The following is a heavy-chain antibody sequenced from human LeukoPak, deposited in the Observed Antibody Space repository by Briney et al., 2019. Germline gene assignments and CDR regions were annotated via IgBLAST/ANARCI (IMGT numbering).Heavy chain of an antibody. Sequence: GGSLRHSCAASGFTFSSYAMSWVRQAPGKGLEWVSAISGSGGSTYYADSVKGRFTISRDNSKNTLYLQMNSLRAEDTAVYYCAKDLNYDFWSGYPDYWGQGTLVTVSS. V-gene: IGHV3-23*01. CDR2: ISGSGGST. J-gene: IGHJ4*02. CDR3: AKDLNYDFWSGYPDY. CDR1: GFTFSSYA. D-gene: IGHD3-3*01.